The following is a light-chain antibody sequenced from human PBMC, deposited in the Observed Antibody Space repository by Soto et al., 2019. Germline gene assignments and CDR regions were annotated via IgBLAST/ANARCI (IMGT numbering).Light chain of an antibody. J-gene: IGKJ2*02. CDR2: DAF. V-gene: IGKV1-33*01. CDR1: QDIKNY. CDR3: QHYDSVPCT. Sequence: DIQLTQSPSSVSASVGDRVTITCQASQDIKNYLIWYQQKPGKAPNLLIYDAFTLGTGVSSRFRGSGSGTYFSFTITNLQPEDIAASFCQHYDSVPCTFGQGNRLEIK.